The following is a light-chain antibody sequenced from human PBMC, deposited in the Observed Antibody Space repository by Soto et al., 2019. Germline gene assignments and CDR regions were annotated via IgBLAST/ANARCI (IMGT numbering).Light chain of an antibody. Sequence: DIPMTQSPSSLSAFVGDRVTITCRASQSISTYLHWYQQKPGKAPNLLIYAASTLQSGVPSRFSGSGSGTDFTLTISSLQPEDFATYFCQHGYSTPLTFGGGTKVDIK. CDR3: QHGYSTPLT. CDR2: AAS. CDR1: QSISTY. V-gene: IGKV1-39*01. J-gene: IGKJ4*01.